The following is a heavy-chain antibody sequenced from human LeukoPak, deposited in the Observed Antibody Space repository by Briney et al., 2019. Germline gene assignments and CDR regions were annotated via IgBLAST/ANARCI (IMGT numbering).Heavy chain of an antibody. D-gene: IGHD3-10*01. J-gene: IGHJ4*02. V-gene: IGHV1-2*02. CDR1: GYTFTSYG. CDR2: ISPSGGT. CDR3: ARDHYYSSGSPSFDY. Sequence: ASVKVSCKASGYTFTSYGISWVRQAPGQGLEWMGWISPSGGTDYAPKSQGRVTMTRDTSITTAYMELDSLKSDDTAVYYCARDHYYSSGSPSFDYWGQGTLVTVSS.